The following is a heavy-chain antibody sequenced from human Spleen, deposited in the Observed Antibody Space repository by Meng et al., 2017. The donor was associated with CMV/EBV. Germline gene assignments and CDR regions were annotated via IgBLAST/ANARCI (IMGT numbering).Heavy chain of an antibody. CDR1: GFSLGKSGVG. J-gene: IGHJ4*02. CDR3: AHRTITNAGYYVDY. V-gene: IGHV2-5*01. D-gene: IGHD4/OR15-4a*01. Sequence: GFSLGKSGVGVGWIRQPPGKALQWLALIYWNDDKRYSPSLKSRLTITKDTSKNQVFLTMTNVDPVDTATYYCAHRTITNAGYYVDYWGQGTLVTVSS. CDR2: IYWNDDK.